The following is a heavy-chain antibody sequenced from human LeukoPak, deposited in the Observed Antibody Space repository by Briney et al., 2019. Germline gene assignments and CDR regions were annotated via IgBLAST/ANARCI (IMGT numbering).Heavy chain of an antibody. J-gene: IGHJ4*02. CDR1: GYTFTSYY. D-gene: IGHD1-26*01. Sequence: ASVKVSCKASGYTFTSYYMHWVRQAPGQGLEGMGIINPTGGSTTYTQKFQGRVTMTRDTSTSTVYMELSSLRSEDTAVYFCARGGGGRYYWVDYWGQGTLVTVSS. CDR3: ARGGGGRYYWVDY. CDR2: INPTGGST. V-gene: IGHV1-46*01.